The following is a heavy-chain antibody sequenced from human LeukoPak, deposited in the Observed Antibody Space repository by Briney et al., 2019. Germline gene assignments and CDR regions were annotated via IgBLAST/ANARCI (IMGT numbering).Heavy chain of an antibody. D-gene: IGHD3-10*01. CDR2: ISSNGGST. Sequence: GGSLRLSCSASGFTFSSYAMHWVRQAPGKRLEYVSAISSNGGSTNYADSMKDRFTISRDNSKNTLYLQMSSLRAEDTAVYYCAKAGSGSYYKSRSGMDVWGKGTTVIVSS. CDR1: GFTFSSYA. CDR3: AKAGSGSYYKSRSGMDV. J-gene: IGHJ6*04. V-gene: IGHV3-64D*06.